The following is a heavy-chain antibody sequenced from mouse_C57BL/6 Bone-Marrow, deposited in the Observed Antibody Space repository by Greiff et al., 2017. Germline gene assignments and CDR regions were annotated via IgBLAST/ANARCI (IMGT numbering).Heavy chain of an antibody. J-gene: IGHJ2*01. Sequence: QVQLQQPGAELVMPGASVKLSCKASGYTFTSYWMHWVKQRPGQGLEWIGEIDPSDSYTNYNQKFKGKSPLTVDKSSSTAYMQLSSLTSEDSAVYYCAKSKLLRSYDFGYWGQGTTLTVSS. CDR2: IDPSDSYT. CDR1: GYTFTSYW. CDR3: AKSKLLRSYDFGY. D-gene: IGHD1-1*01. V-gene: IGHV1-69*01.